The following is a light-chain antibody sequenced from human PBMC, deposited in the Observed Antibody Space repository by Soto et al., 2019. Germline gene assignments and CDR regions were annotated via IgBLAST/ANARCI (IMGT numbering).Light chain of an antibody. CDR1: QGVGST. Sequence: ELVLTQSPATLSVSPGERATLSCRASQGVGSTLAWYQQEPGRAPRLLIYDASTRAAGIPARFSGDGSGTEFTLTISGLQSDDFAVYYCQHYMTWPLTFGGGTKVDSK. CDR2: DAS. CDR3: QHYMTWPLT. V-gene: IGKV3-15*01. J-gene: IGKJ4*01.